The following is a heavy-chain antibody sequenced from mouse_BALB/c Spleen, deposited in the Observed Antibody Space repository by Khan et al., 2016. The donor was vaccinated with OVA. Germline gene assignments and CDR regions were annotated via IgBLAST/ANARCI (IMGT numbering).Heavy chain of an antibody. V-gene: IGHV3-2*02. CDR3: ARGNYYGYDLDY. J-gene: IGHJ2*01. Sequence: VQLKQSGPGLVKPSQSLSLTCTVTGYSITSGYAWNWIRQFPGNKLEWMVYISYSGVTSYTPSLKSRISCTRDTSKHQFFLQLTSVTTEDTATDYCARGNYYGYDLDYWGQGTTLTVAS. CDR2: ISYSGVT. D-gene: IGHD1-2*01. CDR1: GYSITSGYA.